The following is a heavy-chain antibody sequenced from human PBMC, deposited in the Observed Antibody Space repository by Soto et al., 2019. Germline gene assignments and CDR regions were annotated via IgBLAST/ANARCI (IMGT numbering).Heavy chain of an antibody. CDR2: ISWDGYNT. V-gene: IGHV3-43*01. CDR3: AKDNGLVGGKDY. D-gene: IGHD1-26*01. J-gene: IGHJ4*02. CDR1: GFSFDDYT. Sequence: EVQLVESGGVVVQPGGSLRLSCAASGFSFDDYTMHWVRQAPGKGLEWVSLISWDGYNTYYADSVKGRFTISRDKSTNSLYLQMNSRRTVDTAVYYCAKDNGLVGGKDYWGQGTLVTVSS.